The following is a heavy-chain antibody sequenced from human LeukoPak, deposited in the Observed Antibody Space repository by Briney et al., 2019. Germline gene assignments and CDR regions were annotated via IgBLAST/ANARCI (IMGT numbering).Heavy chain of an antibody. CDR3: ARGDIDY. J-gene: IGHJ4*02. Sequence: ASVKVSCKASGYTFASYYVHRVRQAPGQGLEWMGVINPGGGSTSYAQKFQGRVTMTRDTSTSTVYMELSSLRSEDTAVYYCARGDIDYWGQGTLVTVSS. V-gene: IGHV1-46*01. CDR1: GYTFASYY. CDR2: INPGGGST.